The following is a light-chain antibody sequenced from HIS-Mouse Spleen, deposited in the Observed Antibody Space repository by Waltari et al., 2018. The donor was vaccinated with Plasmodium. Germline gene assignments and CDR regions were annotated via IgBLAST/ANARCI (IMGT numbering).Light chain of an antibody. CDR3: QQYNNWSCT. CDR2: AAS. CDR1: QCVSSN. V-gene: IGKV3-15*01. Sequence: IAMPPSPTTMSESHGDRATLSCRARQCVSSNLAWYQQKPGQAPRLLIYAASTRATGIPARFSGSGSGTEFTLTISSLQSEDFAAYYCQQYNNWSCTFGPGTKVEIK. J-gene: IGKJ3*01.